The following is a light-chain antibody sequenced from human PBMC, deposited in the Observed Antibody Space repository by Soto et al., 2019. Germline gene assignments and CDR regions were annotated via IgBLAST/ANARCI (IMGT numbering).Light chain of an antibody. Sequence: ESVLTQSPGTLSLTPGERATLSCRASESVASNYLAWYQHKPGQAPRLLFFGASNRATAIPDRFSGSGSGTDFTLTISRVEPEDFAVYYCHQYGRSPWTLGQGTKVDNK. CDR3: HQYGRSPWT. V-gene: IGKV3-20*01. CDR1: ESVASNY. CDR2: GAS. J-gene: IGKJ1*01.